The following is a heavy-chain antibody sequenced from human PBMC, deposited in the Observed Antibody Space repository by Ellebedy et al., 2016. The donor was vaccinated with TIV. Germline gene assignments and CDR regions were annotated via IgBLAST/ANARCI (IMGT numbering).Heavy chain of an antibody. CDR2: IYYTGTS. D-gene: IGHD5-18*01. CDR3: ARGVTYYYGFDV. J-gene: IGHJ6*02. Sequence: SETLSLTCAVYGGSFSAYYWSWIRQPPGQGLEWVGYIYYTGTSNNNPSLKSRVTISLDTSKNQFSLKLNSVTAADTAVYFCARGVTYYYGFDVWGQGTTVTVS. V-gene: IGHV4-34*11. CDR1: GGSFSAYY.